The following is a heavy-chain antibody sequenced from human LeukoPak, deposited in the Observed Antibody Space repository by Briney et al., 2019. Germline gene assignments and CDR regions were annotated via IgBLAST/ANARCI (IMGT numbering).Heavy chain of an antibody. V-gene: IGHV4-31*03. CDR1: AASFNTGYYC. CDR3: ARGAPPDS. Sequence: KPSETLSPTCIVSAASFNTGYYCGHWIRQHGGKGLEWIGYIYNNGSPHYHPSPKSRVTISVDTSKIHFSLKLTSVTAADSAVYYCARGAPPDSWGQRTLVTVSS. CDR2: IYNNGSP. J-gene: IGHJ4*02.